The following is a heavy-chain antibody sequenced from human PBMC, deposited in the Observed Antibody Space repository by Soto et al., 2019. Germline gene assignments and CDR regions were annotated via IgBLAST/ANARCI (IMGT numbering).Heavy chain of an antibody. CDR2: IYPGDSDT. CDR1: GYSFTNYW. V-gene: IGHV5-51*01. CDR3: ATSRRVAAAAVAGKYYYYYYMDV. J-gene: IGHJ6*03. Sequence: GESLKISCKGSGYSFTNYWIGWVRQMPWKGLEWMGIIYPGDSDTRYSPSFQGQVTISADKSISTAYLQWSSLRASDTAMYYCATSRRVAAAAVAGKYYYYYYMDVWGTGTTVTVSS. D-gene: IGHD6-19*01.